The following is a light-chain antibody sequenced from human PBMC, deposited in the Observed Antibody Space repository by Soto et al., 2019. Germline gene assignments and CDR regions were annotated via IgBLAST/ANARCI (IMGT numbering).Light chain of an antibody. CDR3: AAWDDLLNGPV. CDR2: RNN. CDR1: SSNIVSNT. Sequence: QSVLTQPPSASGTPGQRVTISCSGSSSNIVSNTVNWYQQVPGTAPKLLIYRNNERPSGVPDRFSGSTSGTSASLAVSGLLSEDEADYYCAAWDDLLNGPVFGGGTKVTVL. J-gene: IGLJ3*02. V-gene: IGLV1-44*01.